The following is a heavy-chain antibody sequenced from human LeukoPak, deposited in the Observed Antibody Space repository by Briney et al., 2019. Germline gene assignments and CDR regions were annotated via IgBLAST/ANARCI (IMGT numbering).Heavy chain of an antibody. D-gene: IGHD2-2*01. CDR2: IYYSGST. J-gene: IGHJ4*02. CDR3: ARDRRCSSNSCYEVRVFDY. V-gene: IGHV4-31*03. Sequence: PSQTLSLTCTVSGGSISSGGYYRSWIRQHPGKGLEWIGYIYYSGSTYYNPSLKSRVTISVDTSKNQFSLKLSSVTAADTAVYYCARDRRCSSNSCYEVRVFDYWGQGTLVTVSS. CDR1: GGSISSGGYY.